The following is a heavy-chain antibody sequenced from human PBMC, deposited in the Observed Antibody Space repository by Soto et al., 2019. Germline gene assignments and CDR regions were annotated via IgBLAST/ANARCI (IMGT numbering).Heavy chain of an antibody. CDR2: ISYSGST. V-gene: IGHV4-30-4*01. CDR1: GGSISSGNYY. D-gene: IGHD2-15*01. J-gene: IGHJ4*02. Sequence: SETLSLTCTVSGGSISSGNYYWSWIRQPPGKGLEWIGFISYSGSTYYSTSLKSRVTISVDTSKSQFSLNLSFVTAADTAVYYCATMGTPAAGLYFFDYWGQGSLVTVSS. CDR3: ATMGTPAAGLYFFDY.